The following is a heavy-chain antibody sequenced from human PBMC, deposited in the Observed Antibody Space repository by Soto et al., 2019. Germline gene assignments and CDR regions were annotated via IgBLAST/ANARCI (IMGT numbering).Heavy chain of an antibody. CDR3: ARDGEP. CDR2: IWSDGSKK. J-gene: IGHJ5*02. D-gene: IGHD3-10*01. V-gene: IGHV3-33*01. CDR1: GVTFSSYA. Sequence: QVQLVESGGGVVQPGRSLRLSCAASGVTFSSYAMHWVRQAPGKGLEWVAVIWSDGSKKYYGDSVKGRFTISRDNSKNTLYLQMNSLKVEDTAVYYCARDGEPWGQGTLVIVSS.